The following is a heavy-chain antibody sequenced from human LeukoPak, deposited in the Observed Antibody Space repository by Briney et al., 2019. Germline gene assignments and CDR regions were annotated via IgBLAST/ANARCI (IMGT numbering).Heavy chain of an antibody. CDR2: INPSGGST. CDR1: EYPFTSYY. CDR3: AREHSSGYYYY. Sequence: SENDSRKASEYPFTSYYMHCVQQAPGQGLEWMGIINPSGGSTSYAQKFQGRLTMTRDTSTTTVYMELSSLRSEDTAVYYCAREHSSGYYYYWGQGTLVTVSS. D-gene: IGHD3-22*01. J-gene: IGHJ4*02. V-gene: IGHV1-46*01.